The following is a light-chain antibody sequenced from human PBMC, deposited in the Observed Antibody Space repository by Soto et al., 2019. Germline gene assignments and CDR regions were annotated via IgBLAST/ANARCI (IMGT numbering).Light chain of an antibody. V-gene: IGKV3-20*01. CDR2: GAS. CDR3: QQYGSSPLT. CDR1: QSISSNY. J-gene: IGKJ4*01. Sequence: EIVLTQAPGTLSLSPGERAPLSCRASQSISSNYLAWYQQKPGQAPRLLIYGASTRAPGIPDRFSGSGSGTDFTLTISRLEPEEYAVYYCQQYGSSPLTFGGGTKVEI.